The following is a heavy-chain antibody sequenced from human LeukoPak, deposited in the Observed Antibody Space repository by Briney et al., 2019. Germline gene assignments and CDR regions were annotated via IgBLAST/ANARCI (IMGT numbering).Heavy chain of an antibody. CDR1: GFTFSSYA. D-gene: IGHD6-13*01. CDR3: VKDQKPYIAAAGDY. V-gene: IGHV3-23*01. Sequence: QPGGSLRLSCAASGFTFSSYAMSWVRQAPGKGLEWVSAISGSGGSTYYADSVKGRFTISRDNSKNTLCLQMNSLRAEDTAVYYCVKDQKPYIAAAGDYWGQGTLVTVSS. J-gene: IGHJ4*02. CDR2: ISGSGGST.